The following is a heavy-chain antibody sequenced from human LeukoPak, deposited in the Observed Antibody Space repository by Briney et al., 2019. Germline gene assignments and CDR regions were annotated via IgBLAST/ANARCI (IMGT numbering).Heavy chain of an antibody. CDR3: ASQPQIAAFDAFDI. J-gene: IGHJ3*02. D-gene: IGHD6-6*01. CDR2: IYYSGST. Sequence: SETLSLTCTVSGGSISSSSYYWGWIRQPPGKGLEWIGSIYYSGSTYYNPSLKSRVTISVDTSKNQFSLKLSSVTAADTAVYYCASQPQIAAFDAFDIWGQGTMVTVSS. CDR1: GGSISSSSYY. V-gene: IGHV4-39*01.